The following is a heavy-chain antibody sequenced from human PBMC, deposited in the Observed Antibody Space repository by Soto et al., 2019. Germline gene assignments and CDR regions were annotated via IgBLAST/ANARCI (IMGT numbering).Heavy chain of an antibody. D-gene: IGHD6-13*01. V-gene: IGHV4-59*01. J-gene: IGHJ5*02. CDR2: IHYSWST. Sequence: LSETLSLTCTVSGGSISSYYWSWIRQPPGKGLEWIGYIHYSWSTNYNPSLKSRVTISVDTSKNQFSLKLSSVTAADTAVYYCAIARIAAAEVAFWFDPWGPGPLVTV. CDR1: GGSISSYY. CDR3: AIARIAAAEVAFWFDP.